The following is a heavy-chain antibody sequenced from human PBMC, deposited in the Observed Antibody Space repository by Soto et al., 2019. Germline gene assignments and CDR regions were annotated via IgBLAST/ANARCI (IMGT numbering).Heavy chain of an antibody. D-gene: IGHD1-20*01. Sequence: QVQLQESGTGLVKPSETLSLTCTVSGGSISSYYWSWIRQPPGKGLEWIGYIYYSGITNYNPSLKSPVTRSVDTSKNQFPRKLSSVTAADTDVYYCARYKSTYDYGMDVWGQGTTVTVSS. CDR2: IYYSGIT. CDR3: ARYKSTYDYGMDV. J-gene: IGHJ6*02. V-gene: IGHV4-59*01. CDR1: GGSISSYY.